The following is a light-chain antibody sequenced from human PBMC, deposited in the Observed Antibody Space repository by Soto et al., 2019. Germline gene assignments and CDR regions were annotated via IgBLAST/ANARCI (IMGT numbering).Light chain of an antibody. J-gene: IGKJ1*01. CDR1: QNIDQW. Sequence: DVQMTQSPSTLSASIGDRVTITCRASQNIDQWLAWFQQKPGKAPKVLIYKASTLQSGVPARFSASGSATEFPLPISSQQPNYFGTYYCQHYDGYSPWTFGQGTKVEI. CDR2: KAS. CDR3: QHYDGYSPWT. V-gene: IGKV1-5*03.